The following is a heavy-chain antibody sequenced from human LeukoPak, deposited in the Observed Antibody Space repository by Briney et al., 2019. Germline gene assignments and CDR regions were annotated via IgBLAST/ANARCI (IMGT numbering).Heavy chain of an antibody. J-gene: IGHJ4*02. CDR2: IIDNGGST. V-gene: IGHV3-23*01. D-gene: IGHD2-2*01. Sequence: GGSLRLSCAASGFTFSGYAMSWVRQAPGKGLEWVSGIIDNGGSTYYADSVKGRFTISRDNSKNTLYLQMNSLRAEDTALYYCARACSSTSCYVPVYWGRGTLVTVSS. CDR1: GFTFSGYA. CDR3: ARACSSTSCYVPVY.